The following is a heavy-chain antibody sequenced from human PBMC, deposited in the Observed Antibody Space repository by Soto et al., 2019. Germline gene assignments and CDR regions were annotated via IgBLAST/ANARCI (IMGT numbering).Heavy chain of an antibody. CDR1: GYTFTSYG. V-gene: IGHV1-3*01. D-gene: IGHD6-13*01. J-gene: IGHJ5*02. Sequence: ASVKVSCKASGYTFTSYGIHWVRQAPGQRLEWMGWINAADGDTKYSPKFQGRVTITRDTSASTAYMELSSLRSEDTAVYYCVRRHVSATGIDWFDPWGQGTLVTVSS. CDR2: INAADGDT. CDR3: VRRHVSATGIDWFDP.